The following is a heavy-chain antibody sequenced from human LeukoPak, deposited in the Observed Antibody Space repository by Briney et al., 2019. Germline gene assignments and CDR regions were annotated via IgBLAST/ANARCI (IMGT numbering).Heavy chain of an antibody. CDR3: ARDPSDIVVVNWFDP. CDR2: IWYDGSNK. D-gene: IGHD2-2*01. Sequence: GGSLRLSCAASGFTFSSYGMHWVRQAPGKELEWVAVIWYDGSNKYYADSVKGRFTISRDNSKNTLYLQTNSLRAEDTAVYYCARDPSDIVVVNWFDPWGQGTLVTVSS. J-gene: IGHJ5*02. CDR1: GFTFSSYG. V-gene: IGHV3-33*01.